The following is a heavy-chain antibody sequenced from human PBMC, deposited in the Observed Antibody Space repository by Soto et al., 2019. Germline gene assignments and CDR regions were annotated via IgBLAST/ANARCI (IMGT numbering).Heavy chain of an antibody. Sequence: ASVKVSCKASGYTFTNFGISWVRQAPGQGLEWMGWISAYNGNTNYAQNFQGRVTMTTDTSTSTAYMELRSLRSDDTAVYCCASGGTPIDYWGQGTLVTVSS. D-gene: IGHD3-16*01. CDR1: GYTFTNFG. CDR3: ASGGTPIDY. V-gene: IGHV1-18*01. CDR2: ISAYNGNT. J-gene: IGHJ4*02.